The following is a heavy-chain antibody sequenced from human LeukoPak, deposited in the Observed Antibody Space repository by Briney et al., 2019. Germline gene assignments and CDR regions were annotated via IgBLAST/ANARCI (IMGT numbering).Heavy chain of an antibody. V-gene: IGHV4-38-2*02. CDR2: IYHSGST. Sequence: SETLSLTCAVSGYSISSGYYWGWIRQPPGKGLEWIGSIYHSGSTYYNPSLKSRVTISVDTSKNQFSLKLSFVTAADTAVYYCARDSWADYGGNWVWGQGTLVTVSS. CDR3: ARDSWADYGGNWV. J-gene: IGHJ4*02. CDR1: GYSISSGYY. D-gene: IGHD4-23*01.